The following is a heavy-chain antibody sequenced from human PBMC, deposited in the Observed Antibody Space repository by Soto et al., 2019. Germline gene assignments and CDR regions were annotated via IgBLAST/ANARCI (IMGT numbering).Heavy chain of an antibody. CDR3: ARPLAGDSRVGAFDI. CDR2: INPNSGGT. D-gene: IGHD7-27*01. CDR1: GYTFTGYY. V-gene: IGHV1-2*04. Sequence: ASVKVSCKASGYTFTGYYMHWVRQAPGQGLEWMGWINPNSGGTNYAQKFQGWVTMTRDTSISTAYMELSRLRSDDTAVYYCARPLAGDSRVGAFDIWGQGTMVTVSS. J-gene: IGHJ3*02.